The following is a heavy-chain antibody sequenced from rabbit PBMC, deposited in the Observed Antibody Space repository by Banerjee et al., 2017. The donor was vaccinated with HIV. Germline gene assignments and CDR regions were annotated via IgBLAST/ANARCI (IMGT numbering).Heavy chain of an antibody. V-gene: IGHV1S45*01. J-gene: IGHJ4*01. Sequence: QEQLEESGGDLVKPGASLTLTCTASGFSFSSSYYMCWVRQAPGKGLEWIACIYTGSSGTTYYASWAKGRFTISKTSSTTVTLQMASLTAADTATYFCARAAGGSYSYYFILWGPGTLVTVS. CDR2: IYTGSSGTT. CDR3: ARAAGGSYSYYFIL. D-gene: IGHD8-1*01. CDR1: GFSFSSSYY.